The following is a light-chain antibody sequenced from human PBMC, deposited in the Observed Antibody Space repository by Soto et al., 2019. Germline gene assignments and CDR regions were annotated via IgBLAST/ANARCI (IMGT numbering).Light chain of an antibody. CDR2: GVS. CDR1: HSISGSY. V-gene: IGKV3-20*01. CDR3: QQYDNSPLT. J-gene: IGKJ4*01. Sequence: EIVLTQSPGTLSLSPGERATLSCTASHSISGSYLAWYQQKPGQAPRVVIYGVSRRATGIPDRFSGSGSGTDFTLTISRLEPEDFAVYYCQQYDNSPLTFGGGTKVDIK.